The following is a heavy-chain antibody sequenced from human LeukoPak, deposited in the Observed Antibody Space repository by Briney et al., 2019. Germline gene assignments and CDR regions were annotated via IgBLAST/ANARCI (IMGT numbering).Heavy chain of an antibody. D-gene: IGHD2-2*01. CDR2: ITNSGSTI. J-gene: IGHJ4*02. CDR1: GFSFSDYY. V-gene: IGHV3-11*01. Sequence: GGSLRLSCAASGFSFSDYYMSWVRQAPGKGLEWISYITNSGSTIYYAESVKGRFTISRDDAKNSLYLQMNNLRAEDTAVYYCARDRDCGTTTCSVDYWGQGTLVTVSS. CDR3: ARDRDCGTTTCSVDY.